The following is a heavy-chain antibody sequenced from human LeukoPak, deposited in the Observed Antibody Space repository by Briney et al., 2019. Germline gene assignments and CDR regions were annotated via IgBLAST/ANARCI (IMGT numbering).Heavy chain of an antibody. D-gene: IGHD6-19*01. CDR1: GGSISSSNW. J-gene: IGHJ6*04. CDR3: ARMYSSAYYGMDV. Sequence: SETLSLTYAVSGGSISSSNWWSWVRQPPGKGLEWIGEIYHSGSTNYNPSLKSRVTISVDKSKNQFSLKLSSVTAADTAVYYCARMYSSAYYGMDVWGKGTTVTVSS. CDR2: IYHSGST. V-gene: IGHV4-4*02.